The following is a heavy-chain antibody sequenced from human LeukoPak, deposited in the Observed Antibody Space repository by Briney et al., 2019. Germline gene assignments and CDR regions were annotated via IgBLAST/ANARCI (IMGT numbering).Heavy chain of an antibody. CDR1: GYSFTNYW. V-gene: IGHV5-51*01. CDR2: IYPGDSDT. Sequence: GESLKISCKGSGYSFTNYWIGWVRQMPGKGLEWMGIIYPGDSDTRYSPSFQGQVTISADKSISTAYLQWRSLKASDTAIYYCARQNGGTWNYYYYMDVWGKGTTVTVSS. D-gene: IGHD1-1*01. J-gene: IGHJ6*03. CDR3: ARQNGGTWNYYYYMDV.